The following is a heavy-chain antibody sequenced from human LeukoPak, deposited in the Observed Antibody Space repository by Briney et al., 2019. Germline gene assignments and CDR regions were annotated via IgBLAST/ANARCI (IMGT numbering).Heavy chain of an antibody. CDR3: ARTQLRGQWRSLPPDY. D-gene: IGHD6-19*01. V-gene: IGHV1-18*01. J-gene: IGHJ4*02. CDR1: GYTFTSYG. CDR2: ISAYNCNT. Sequence: ASVKVSFKASGYTFTSYGSSWVRQAPGQGLEWMGWISAYNCNTNYAQKLQGRVTMTTDTSTSTAYMELRSLRSDDTAVYCCARTQLRGQWRSLPPDYWGQGTLVTVSS.